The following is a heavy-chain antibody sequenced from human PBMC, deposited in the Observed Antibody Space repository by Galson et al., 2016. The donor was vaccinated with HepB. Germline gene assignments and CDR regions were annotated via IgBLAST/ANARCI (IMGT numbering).Heavy chain of an antibody. CDR2: VSVSGNDT. CDR3: AIGSGPRPRGNYVPY. J-gene: IGHJ4*02. Sequence: SLRLSCAASGFTFSTYVMNWVRQAPGKGLEWVSGVSVSGNDTYYADSVKGRFTISRDNSKNTLYLRMDSLSAEDTAIYYCAIGSGPRPRGNYVPYWGQGTLVTVSS. CDR1: GFTFSTYV. V-gene: IGHV3-23*01.